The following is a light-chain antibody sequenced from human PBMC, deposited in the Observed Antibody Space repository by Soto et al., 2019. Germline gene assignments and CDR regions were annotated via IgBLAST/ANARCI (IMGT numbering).Light chain of an antibody. J-gene: IGKJ1*01. V-gene: IGKV3-15*01. CDR1: QSVSNN. CDR3: LQYDTGPPGT. Sequence: IVMTQSPGTLSVSPGQRATLACRASQSVSNNLAWYQQKAGQAPRLIIYDASTRAAGIPPRFSGGGSGTEFTLTISSLQSEDFALYYCLQYDTGPPGTFGQGTKVEIK. CDR2: DAS.